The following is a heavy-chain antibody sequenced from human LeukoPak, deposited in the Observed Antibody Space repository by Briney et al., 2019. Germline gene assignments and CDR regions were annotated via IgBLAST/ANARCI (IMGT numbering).Heavy chain of an antibody. CDR1: GFIFTTYA. V-gene: IGHV3-23*01. Sequence: EGSLRLSCAASGFIFTTYAMSWVRQAPGKGLEWVSAISNTGDSTYHADSVKGRFTISRDNSKNTLFLQMNSLRAEDTAVYYCAKDNDPRAYSAYDSYDYWGQGTLVTVSS. J-gene: IGHJ4*02. D-gene: IGHD5-12*01. CDR3: AKDNDPRAYSAYDSYDY. CDR2: ISNTGDST.